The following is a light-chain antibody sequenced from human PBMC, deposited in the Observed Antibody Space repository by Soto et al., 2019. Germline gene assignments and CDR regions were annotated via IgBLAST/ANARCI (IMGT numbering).Light chain of an antibody. CDR3: QQRSNGPPWT. Sequence: EIVFTQSPAPLSLSPGERATLSCRASQSFISYLSWYQEKPGQAPRLLIYDGSNRGTAIPARFSGSGSGRDFALTTISLQPEDVAVDYCQQRSNGPPWTFGQGTKVDIK. J-gene: IGKJ1*01. CDR2: DGS. V-gene: IGKV3-11*02. CDR1: QSFISY.